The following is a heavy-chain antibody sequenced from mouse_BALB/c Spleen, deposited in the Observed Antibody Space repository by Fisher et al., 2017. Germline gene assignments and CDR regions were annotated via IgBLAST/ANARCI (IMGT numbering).Heavy chain of an antibody. V-gene: IGHV1-26*01. D-gene: IGHD1-1*01. J-gene: IGHJ2*01. CDR3: ARGEFHYYGSSSDYFDY. Sequence: KFKGKATLTVDKSSSTAYMELRSLTSEDSAVYYCARGEFHYYGSSSDYFDYWGQGTTLTVSS.